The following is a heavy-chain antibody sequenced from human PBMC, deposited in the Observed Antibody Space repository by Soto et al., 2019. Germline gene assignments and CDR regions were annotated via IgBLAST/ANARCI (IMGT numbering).Heavy chain of an antibody. Sequence: EVQLVESGGGVVQPGGSLRLSCTASGFTFNTHWMHWVRQAPGKGLVWVSRIYFDGITTNYADSVKGRLTVSRDKAKNTVYRHVNTLRDEDTAVYYCARGGAMGVDYWGQGTLVTVSS. J-gene: IGHJ4*02. D-gene: IGHD1-26*01. CDR2: IYFDGITT. V-gene: IGHV3-74*01. CDR3: ARGGAMGVDY. CDR1: GFTFNTHW.